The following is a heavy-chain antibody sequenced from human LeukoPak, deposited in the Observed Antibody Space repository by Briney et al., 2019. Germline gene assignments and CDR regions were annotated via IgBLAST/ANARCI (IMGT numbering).Heavy chain of an antibody. CDR1: GFSLSRYA. CDR3: AKCRGSSWSDYFDY. J-gene: IGHJ4*02. CDR2: VSDSGGST. D-gene: IGHD6-13*01. V-gene: IGHV3-23*01. Sequence: GGSLRLSCAVSGFSLSRYAMSWVRKAPGKGLEWVSAVSDSGGSTYYADSVKGRFTISRDNSRNTLYLQMNTLRAEDTAVYYCAKCRGSSWSDYFDYWGQGTLVTVSS.